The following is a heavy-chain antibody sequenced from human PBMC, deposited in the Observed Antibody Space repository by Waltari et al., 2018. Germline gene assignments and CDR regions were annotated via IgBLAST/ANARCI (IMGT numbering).Heavy chain of an antibody. CDR3: AKDFPNWASDY. CDR2: IRYDGSNT. Sequence: QLVESGGGVVQPGGSLRLSCAASGFTFSHYGMHWVRQAPGKGLEWVTFIRYDGSNTFYTDSVKGRFITSRDNSKNTLYLQMNSLRTEDTAVYYCAKDFPNWASDYWGQGTLVTVSS. V-gene: IGHV3-30*02. CDR1: GFTFSHYG. D-gene: IGHD7-27*01. J-gene: IGHJ4*02.